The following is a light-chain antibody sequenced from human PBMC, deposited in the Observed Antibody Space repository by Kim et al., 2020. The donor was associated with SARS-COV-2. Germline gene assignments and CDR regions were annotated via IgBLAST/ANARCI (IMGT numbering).Light chain of an antibody. CDR3: QQYNTSWT. J-gene: IGKJ1*01. CDR1: QSISTW. CDR2: QAS. Sequence: GDRVTITCRASQSISTWLAWYQQKPGKAPKLLIYQASYLESGVPSRFSGSGSGTEFTLTISSLQPDDIATYYCQQYNTSWTFGQGTKVDIK. V-gene: IGKV1-5*03.